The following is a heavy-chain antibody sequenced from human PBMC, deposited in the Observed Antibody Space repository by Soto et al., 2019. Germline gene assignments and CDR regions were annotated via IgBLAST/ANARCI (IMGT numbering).Heavy chain of an antibody. V-gene: IGHV3-30*18. Sequence: QVQLVESGGGVVQPGRSLRLSCAASGFTFSSYGMHWVRQAPGKGLEWVAVISYDGSNKYYADSVKGRFTISRDNSKNTLYLQMNSLRAEDTAVYYCAKGYSSGWVYFDYWGQGTLVTVSS. CDR2: ISYDGSNK. CDR3: AKGYSSGWVYFDY. CDR1: GFTFSSYG. D-gene: IGHD6-19*01. J-gene: IGHJ4*02.